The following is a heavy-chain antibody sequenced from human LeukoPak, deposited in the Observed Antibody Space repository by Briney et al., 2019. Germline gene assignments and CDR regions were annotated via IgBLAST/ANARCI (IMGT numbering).Heavy chain of an antibody. CDR1: GYTFTDYD. J-gene: IGHJ4*02. Sequence: SVRVSCKTSGYTFTDYDITWVRQAPGQGLEWMGGIIPIFGTANYAQKFQGRVTITADKSTSTAYMELSSLRSEDMAVYYCARVPLYCSSTSCQDGASSSIDYWGQGTLVTVSS. D-gene: IGHD2-2*01. V-gene: IGHV1-69*06. CDR2: IIPIFGTA. CDR3: ARVPLYCSSTSCQDGASSSIDY.